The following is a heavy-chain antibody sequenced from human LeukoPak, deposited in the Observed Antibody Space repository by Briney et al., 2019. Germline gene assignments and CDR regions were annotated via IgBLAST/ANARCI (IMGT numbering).Heavy chain of an antibody. Sequence: PGGSLRLSCAASGFTFSSYSMNWVRQAPGEGLEWVSSISSSSSYIYYADSVKGRFTISRDKAKNSLYLQMNSLRAEDTAVYYCARDSDIVVVPAVISYWGQGTLVTVSS. CDR1: GFTFSSYS. D-gene: IGHD2-2*01. J-gene: IGHJ4*02. CDR2: ISSSSSYI. V-gene: IGHV3-21*01. CDR3: ARDSDIVVVPAVISY.